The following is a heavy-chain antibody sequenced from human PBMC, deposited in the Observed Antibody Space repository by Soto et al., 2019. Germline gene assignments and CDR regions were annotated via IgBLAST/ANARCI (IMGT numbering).Heavy chain of an antibody. V-gene: IGHV5-10-1*01. CDR1: GYSFTSYW. Sequence: GESLKISCKGSGYSFTSYWISWVRQMPGKGLEWMGRIDPSDSYTNYSPSFQGHVTISADKSISTAYLQWSSLKASDTAMYYCARFPFEVDYDSRDYWGQGILVTVSS. CDR2: IDPSDSYT. J-gene: IGHJ4*02. D-gene: IGHD3-22*01. CDR3: ARFPFEVDYDSRDY.